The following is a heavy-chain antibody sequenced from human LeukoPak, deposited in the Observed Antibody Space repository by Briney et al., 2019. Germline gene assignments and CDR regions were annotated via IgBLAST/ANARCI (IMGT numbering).Heavy chain of an antibody. CDR1: GGSISKYY. D-gene: IGHD1-26*01. Sequence: SETLSLTCTVSGGSISKYYWSWIRQPPGKGLEWIGYIYYSGSTNYNPSLKSRVTISVDTSKNQISLKLRSVTAADTAVYYCARDLRIVGATWVENWFDPWGQGTLVTVSS. CDR3: ARDLRIVGATWVENWFDP. J-gene: IGHJ5*02. CDR2: IYYSGST. V-gene: IGHV4-59*01.